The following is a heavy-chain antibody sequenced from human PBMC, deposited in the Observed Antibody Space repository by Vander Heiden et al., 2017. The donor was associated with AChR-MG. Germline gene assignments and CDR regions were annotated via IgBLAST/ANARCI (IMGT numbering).Heavy chain of an antibody. CDR1: GFTSSSYA. J-gene: IGHJ6*02. CDR2: ISGSGGST. CDR3: AKEIAPGKNYYGMDV. Sequence: EVQLLESGGGLVQPGGSLRRSCAASGFTSSSYAMSWVRQAPGKGLEWVSAISGSGGSTYYADSVKGRFTISRDNSKNTLYLQMNSLRAEDTAVYYCAKEIAPGKNYYGMDVWGQGTTVTVSS. V-gene: IGHV3-23*01. D-gene: IGHD6-13*01.